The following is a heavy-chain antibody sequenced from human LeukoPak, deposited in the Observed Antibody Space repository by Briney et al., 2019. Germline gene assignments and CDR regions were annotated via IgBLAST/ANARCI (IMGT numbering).Heavy chain of an antibody. CDR1: GYTFTSYG. V-gene: IGHV1-18*01. J-gene: IGHJ6*03. CDR2: IITYNGNT. Sequence: GASVKVSCKTSGYTFTSYGLSWVRQAPGQGLEWMGCIITYNGNTYYSQKLQGRVTMTTDTSTSTAYMELRRLRSDDTAVYYCAKTTVTSEEYFYYYMDVWGKGTTVTVSS. D-gene: IGHD4-17*01. CDR3: AKTTVTSEEYFYYYMDV.